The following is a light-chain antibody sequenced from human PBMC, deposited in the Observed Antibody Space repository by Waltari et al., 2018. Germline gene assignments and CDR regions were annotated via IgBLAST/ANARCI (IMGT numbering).Light chain of an antibody. Sequence: QSVLTQPASVSGAPGQRVTISCTGRRLNIGAGYAVHRYHQLPGTAPKLLIYGNNNRPSGVPDRFSGSKSGTSASLAITGLQAEDEADYYCQSYDSSLSGYVFETGTKVTVL. CDR1: RLNIGAGYA. J-gene: IGLJ1*01. CDR3: QSYDSSLSGYV. V-gene: IGLV1-40*01. CDR2: GNN.